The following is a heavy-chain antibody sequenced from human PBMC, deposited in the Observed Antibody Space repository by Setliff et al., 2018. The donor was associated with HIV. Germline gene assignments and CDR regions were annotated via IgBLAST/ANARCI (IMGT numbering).Heavy chain of an antibody. CDR2: IYYSGST. V-gene: IGHV4-59*01. Sequence: SETLSLTRTVSGGSISSYYWSWIRQPPGKGLEWIGYIYYSGSTNYNPSLKSRVTISVDTSKNQFSLKLSSVTAADTAVYYCARNPCSGGSCPDAFDIWGQGTMVTV. J-gene: IGHJ3*02. D-gene: IGHD2-15*01. CDR3: ARNPCSGGSCPDAFDI. CDR1: GGSISSYY.